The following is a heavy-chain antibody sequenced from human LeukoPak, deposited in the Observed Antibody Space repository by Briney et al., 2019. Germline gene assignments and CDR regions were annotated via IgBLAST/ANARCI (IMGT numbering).Heavy chain of an antibody. CDR1: GFTFSSYA. V-gene: IGHV3-30*04. J-gene: IGHJ4*02. D-gene: IGHD5-24*01. CDR2: ISYDGSNK. Sequence: GGSLRLSCAASGFTFSSYAMHWVRQAPGKGLEWVAVISYDGSNKYYADSVKGRFTISRDNSKNTLYLQMNSLRAEDTAVYYCARADGYSGGFDYWGQGTLVTVSS. CDR3: ARADGYSGGFDY.